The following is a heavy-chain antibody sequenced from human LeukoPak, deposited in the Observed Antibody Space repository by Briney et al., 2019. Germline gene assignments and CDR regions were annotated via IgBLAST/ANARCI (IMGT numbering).Heavy chain of an antibody. D-gene: IGHD2-15*01. J-gene: IGHJ4*02. V-gene: IGHV3-23*01. CDR3: AKRLSFDGGSPDY. CDR2: ISGSGGST. Sequence: GGSLRLSCAASGFTFSSYVMSWVRQAPGKGLEWVSGISGSGGSTYYADSVKGRFTISRDNSKNTLYVQMNGLTAEDTAVYYCAKRLSFDGGSPDYWGQGTLVTVSS. CDR1: GFTFSSYV.